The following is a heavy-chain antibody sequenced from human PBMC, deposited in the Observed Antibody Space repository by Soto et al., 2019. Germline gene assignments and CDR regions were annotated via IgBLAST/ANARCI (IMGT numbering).Heavy chain of an antibody. V-gene: IGHV4-39*01. CDR3: TRHHPHHYDSSGYFDY. Sequence: SLTLSVTCTVSDGSISTSSYYWGWIRQSPGKGLEWIGTIFYTGRTCYNPSLESRVTLSVDTSKNQFSLHLTSVTAADTAVYYCTRHHPHHYDSSGYFDYWGQGTLVTSPQ. CDR2: IFYTGRT. J-gene: IGHJ4*02. D-gene: IGHD3-22*01. CDR1: DGSISTSSYY.